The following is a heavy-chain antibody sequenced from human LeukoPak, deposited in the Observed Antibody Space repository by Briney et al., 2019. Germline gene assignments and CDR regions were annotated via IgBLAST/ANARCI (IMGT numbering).Heavy chain of an antibody. D-gene: IGHD2-15*01. J-gene: IGHJ6*02. CDR2: IYHSGST. V-gene: IGHV4-59*08. CDR3: VRHAATRHNYGMDV. CDR1: GGSISYYY. Sequence: PSETLSLTCTVSGGSISYYYWSWLRQPPGKGLEWIGHIYHSGSTNYNPSFKSRVTISVDTSKNHFSLELSSVTAADTAVYYCVRHAATRHNYGMDVWGRGTTVTVSS.